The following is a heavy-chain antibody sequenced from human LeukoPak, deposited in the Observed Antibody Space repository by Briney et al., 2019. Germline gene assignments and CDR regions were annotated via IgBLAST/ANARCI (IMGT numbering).Heavy chain of an antibody. V-gene: IGHV1-18*01. CDR1: GYTFTSYG. D-gene: IGHD6-13*01. CDR2: ISAYNGNT. Sequence: GASVKVSCKASGYTFTSYGISWVRQAPGQGLEWMGWISAYNGNTNYAQKLQGRVTMTTDTSTSTAYMELRCLRSEDTAVYYCARVRGYSYGRGIAAAGIDYWGQGTLVTVSS. CDR3: ARVRGYSYGRGIAAAGIDY. J-gene: IGHJ4*02.